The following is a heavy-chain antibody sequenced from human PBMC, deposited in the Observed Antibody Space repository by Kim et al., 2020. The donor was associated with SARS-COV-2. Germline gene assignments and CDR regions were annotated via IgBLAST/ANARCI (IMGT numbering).Heavy chain of an antibody. V-gene: IGHV4-59*13. D-gene: IGHD3-22*01. CDR2: IYYSGST. J-gene: IGHJ3*02. CDR1: GGSISSYY. Sequence: SETLSLTCTVSGGSISSYYWSWIRQPPGKGLEWIGYIYYSGSTNYNPSLKSRVTISVDTSKNQFSLKLSSVTAADTAVYYCARDYGGYYSDAFDIWGQGTMVTVSS. CDR3: ARDYGGYYSDAFDI.